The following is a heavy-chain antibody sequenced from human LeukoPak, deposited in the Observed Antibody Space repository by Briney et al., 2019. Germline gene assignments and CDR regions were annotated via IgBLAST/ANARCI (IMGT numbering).Heavy chain of an antibody. J-gene: IGHJ6*02. CDR2: ISAYNGNT. CDR3: ARDSPPGYYYYYGMDV. V-gene: IGHV1-18*01. Sequence: GASVKVSCKPSGYTFTSYGISWVRQAPGQGLEWMGWISAYNGNTNYAQKLQGRVTMTTDTSTSTAYMELRSLRSDDTAVYYCARDSPPGYYYYYGMDVWGQGTTVTVSS. CDR1: GYTFTSYG.